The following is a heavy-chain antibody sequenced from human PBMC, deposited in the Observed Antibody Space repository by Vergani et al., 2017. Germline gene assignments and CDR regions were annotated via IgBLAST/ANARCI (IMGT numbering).Heavy chain of an antibody. CDR1: GGSFSGYY. CDR3: ARALQYSSSSTRFDP. Sequence: QVQLQQWGAGLLKPSETLSLTCAVYGGSFSGYYWSWIRQPPGKGLELIGEINHSGSTNYNPSLKSRVTISVDTSKNQFSLKLSSVTAADTAVYYFARALQYSSSSTRFDPWGQGTLVTVSS. V-gene: IGHV4-34*01. D-gene: IGHD6-6*01. J-gene: IGHJ5*02. CDR2: INHSGST.